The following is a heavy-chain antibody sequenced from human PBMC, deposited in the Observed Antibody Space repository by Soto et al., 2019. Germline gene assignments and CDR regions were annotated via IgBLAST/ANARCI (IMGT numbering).Heavy chain of an antibody. CDR3: ARARSHYYGMDV. CDR2: IWYDGSNK. CDR1: GFTLCSYG. J-gene: IGHJ6*02. Sequence: GGSLGLASAACGFTLCSYGMDGVRQAPGKGLEWVGVIWYDGSNKYYADSVKGRFTISRDNSKNTMYLQMNSLRAEDTAVYYCARARSHYYGMDVWGQATTVTVSS. V-gene: IGHV3-33*01.